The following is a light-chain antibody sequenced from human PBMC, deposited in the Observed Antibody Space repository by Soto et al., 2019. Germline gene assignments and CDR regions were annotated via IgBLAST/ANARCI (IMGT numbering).Light chain of an antibody. CDR3: SSYTGSSTMV. CDR1: SSDVGSYNR. Sequence: QSVLTQPPSVSGSPGQSVTISCTGTSSDVGSYNRVSWYQQPPGTAPKLMIYEVSNRPSGVPDRFSGSKSGNTASLTISGLQAEDEADDSCSSYTGSSTMVFGGGTQLTVL. V-gene: IGLV2-18*02. J-gene: IGLJ2*01. CDR2: EVS.